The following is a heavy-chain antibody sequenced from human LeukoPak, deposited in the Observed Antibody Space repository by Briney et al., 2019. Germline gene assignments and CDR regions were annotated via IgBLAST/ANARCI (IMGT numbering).Heavy chain of an antibody. Sequence: PSETLSLTCTVSGGSISNYFWSWIRQPPGKGLEWSGYIYYTGSTNHNPSLKSRVTISVDTSKNQFSLKLNSVTAADTAVYYCAIAHPLYGAGSYVLWGPGILVIVSS. CDR3: AIAHPLYGAGSYVL. V-gene: IGHV4-59*08. CDR1: GGSISNYF. J-gene: IGHJ4*02. CDR2: IYYTGST. D-gene: IGHD3-10*01.